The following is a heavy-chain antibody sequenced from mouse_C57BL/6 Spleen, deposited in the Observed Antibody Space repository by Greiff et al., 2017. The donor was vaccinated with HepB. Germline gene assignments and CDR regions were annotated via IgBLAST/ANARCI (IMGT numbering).Heavy chain of an antibody. Sequence: VQLQQSGAELVKPGASVKISCKASGYAFSSYWMNWVKQRPGKGLEWIGQIYPGDGDTNYNGKFKGKATLTADKSSSTAYMQLSSLTSEDSAVYFCARGGHQGAMDYWGQGTSVTVSS. CDR1: GYAFSSYW. CDR2: IYPGDGDT. V-gene: IGHV1-80*01. J-gene: IGHJ4*01. CDR3: ARGGHQGAMDY.